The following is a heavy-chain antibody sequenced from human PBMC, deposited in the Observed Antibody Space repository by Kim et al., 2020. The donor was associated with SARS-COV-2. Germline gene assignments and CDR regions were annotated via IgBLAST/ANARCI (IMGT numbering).Heavy chain of an antibody. CDR3: AKHTSSSSPYDL. Sequence: YYTPSLKRRVTISVDTSKNQCSLELSSVTAADTAVYYCAKHTSSSSPYDLWGQGTLVTGSS. V-gene: IGHV4-39*01. D-gene: IGHD6-6*01. J-gene: IGHJ4*02.